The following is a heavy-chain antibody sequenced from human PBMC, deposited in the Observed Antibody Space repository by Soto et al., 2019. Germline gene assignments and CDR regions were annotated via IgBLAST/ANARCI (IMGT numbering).Heavy chain of an antibody. CDR3: ARSRRGYFDY. J-gene: IGHJ4*02. D-gene: IGHD5-12*01. CDR1: GGSFSGYY. V-gene: IGHV4-34*01. CDR2: INHSGST. Sequence: PSETLSLTXAVYGGSFSGYYWSWIRQPPGKGLEWIGEINHSGSTNYNPSLKSRVTISVDTSKNQFSLKLSSVTAADTAVYYCARSRRGYFDYWGQGTLVTVSS.